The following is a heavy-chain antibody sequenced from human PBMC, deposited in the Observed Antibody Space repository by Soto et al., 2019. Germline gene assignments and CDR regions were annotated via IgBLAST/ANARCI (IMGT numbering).Heavy chain of an antibody. Sequence: QVQLVESGGGVVQPGRSLRLSCAASGFTFSSYGMHWVRQAPGKGLEWVAVISYDGSNKYYADSVKGRFTISRDNSTDIMYLQMNSLRAEDTAVYYCAKSAAVPNYFDYWGQGTLVTVSS. CDR1: GFTFSSYG. V-gene: IGHV3-30*18. D-gene: IGHD6-25*01. CDR2: ISYDGSNK. J-gene: IGHJ4*02. CDR3: AKSAAVPNYFDY.